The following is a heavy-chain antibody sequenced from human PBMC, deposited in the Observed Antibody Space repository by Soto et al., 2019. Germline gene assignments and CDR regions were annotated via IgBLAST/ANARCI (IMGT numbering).Heavy chain of an antibody. CDR2: ISAYNGNT. CDR1: GYTFTSYG. D-gene: IGHD1-1*01. CDR3: AREDSSTTVTSSLDY. Sequence: AAVNVSCKASGYTFTSYGISWVRQGPGQGLEWMGWISAYNGNTNYAQKLQGRVTMTTDTSTSTAYMELRSLRSDDTAVYYCAREDSSTTVTSSLDYWGQGTLVTVSS. J-gene: IGHJ4*02. V-gene: IGHV1-18*01.